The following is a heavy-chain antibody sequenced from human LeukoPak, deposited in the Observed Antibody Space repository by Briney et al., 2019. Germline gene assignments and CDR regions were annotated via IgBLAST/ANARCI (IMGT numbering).Heavy chain of an antibody. D-gene: IGHD3-3*01. CDR2: ISSSSSYI. V-gene: IGHV3-21*01. CDR1: GFTFSSYS. CDR3: ARDLSPTYYDFWSGYPEGYYFDY. J-gene: IGHJ4*02. Sequence: GGSLRLSCAASGFTFSSYSMNWVRQAPGKGLEWVSSISSSSSYIYYADSVKGRFTISRDNAKNSLYLQMNSLRAEDTAVYYCARDLSPTYYDFWSGYPEGYYFDYWGQGTLVTVSS.